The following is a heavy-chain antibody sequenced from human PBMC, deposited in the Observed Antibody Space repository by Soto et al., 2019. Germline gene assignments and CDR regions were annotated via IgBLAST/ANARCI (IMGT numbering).Heavy chain of an antibody. Sequence: QITLKESGPTLVKPTQTLTLTCTFSGFSLSTSGVGVGWIRQPPGKALEWLALIYWDDDKRYSPSLKSRLTLTKDTSKNPVVLTMTNMDPVDTATYYCANTQGGLLWFGDDAFDIWGQGTMVTVSS. CDR1: GFSLSTSGVG. J-gene: IGHJ3*02. V-gene: IGHV2-5*02. D-gene: IGHD3-10*01. CDR3: ANTQGGLLWFGDDAFDI. CDR2: IYWDDDK.